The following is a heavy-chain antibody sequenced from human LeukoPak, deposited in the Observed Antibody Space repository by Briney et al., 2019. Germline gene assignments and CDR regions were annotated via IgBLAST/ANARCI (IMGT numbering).Heavy chain of an antibody. CDR2: IYSGGST. D-gene: IGHD1-1*01. V-gene: IGHV3-66*01. J-gene: IGHJ4*02. CDR1: GFTVSSNY. CDR3: ARDRYSPAVGYFDY. Sequence: PGGSLRLSCAASGFTVSSNYMSWVRQAPGKGLEWVSVIYSGGSTYYADSVKGRFTISRDNSKNTLYLQMNSLRAEDTAVYYCARDRYSPAVGYFDYWGQGTLVTVSS.